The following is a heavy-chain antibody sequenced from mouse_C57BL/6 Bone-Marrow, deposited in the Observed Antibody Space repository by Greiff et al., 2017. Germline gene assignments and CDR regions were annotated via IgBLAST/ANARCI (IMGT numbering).Heavy chain of an antibody. J-gene: IGHJ2*01. Sequence: EVQLQQSGAELVRPGASVKLSCTASGFNIKDDYMHWVKQRPEQGLEWIGWIGLEYGDNEYASKFQGKATITADTSSNTDYLQLSSLTSEAAAVYYCTTGATPRRTGGQGTTLTVAS. CDR1: GFNIKDDY. D-gene: IGHD3-1*01. CDR2: IGLEYGDN. V-gene: IGHV14-4*01. CDR3: TTGATPRRT.